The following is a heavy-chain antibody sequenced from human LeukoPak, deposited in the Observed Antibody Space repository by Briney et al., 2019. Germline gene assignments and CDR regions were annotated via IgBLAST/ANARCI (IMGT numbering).Heavy chain of an antibody. V-gene: IGHV3-11*04. J-gene: IGHJ6*03. D-gene: IGHD2-15*01. CDR2: ISSDGSII. CDR3: ARAPLPSRQYRICNYYYYMDV. CDR1: GVAFSDNY. Sequence: GGALRLSCAASGVAFSDNYMSWICHAPGQGEWRVSFISSDGSIIYYADSVKGRFTISRDNAKNYFYLQMSSLRVEDTAVYYCARAPLPSRQYRICNYYYYMDVWGKGTTVTISS.